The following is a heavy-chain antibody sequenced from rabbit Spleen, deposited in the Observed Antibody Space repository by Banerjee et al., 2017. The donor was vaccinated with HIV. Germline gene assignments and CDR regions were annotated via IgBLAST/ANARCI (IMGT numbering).Heavy chain of an antibody. CDR2: IYAGNGGRT. CDR3: ARADSTGANANIPSLNL. J-gene: IGHJ3*01. V-gene: IGHV1S40*01. Sequence: QSLEESGGDLVKPGASLTLTCTASGFSFSSGYYMCWVRQAPGKGLEWIACIYAGNGGRTYYASWAKGRFTITKTSSTTVTLQMTTLTAADTATYFCARADSTGANANIPSLNLWGQGTLVTVS. CDR1: GFSFSSGYY. D-gene: IGHD7-1*01.